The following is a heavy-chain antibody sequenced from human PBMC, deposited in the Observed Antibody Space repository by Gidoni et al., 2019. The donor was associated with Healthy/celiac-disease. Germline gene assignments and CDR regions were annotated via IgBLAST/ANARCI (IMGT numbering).Heavy chain of an antibody. D-gene: IGHD3-10*01. CDR1: GGSISRGSYY. CDR3: ARVSVTMVRGVIPQWGAFDI. V-gene: IGHV4-61*02. CDR2: IYTSGST. Sequence: QVQLQESGPGLVKPSQTLSLTCPVSGGSISRGSYYWRWIRQPAGKGLEWIGRIYTSGSTNYNPSLKSRVTISVDTSKNQFSLKLSSVTAADTAVYYCARVSVTMVRGVIPQWGAFDIWGQGTMVTVSS. J-gene: IGHJ3*02.